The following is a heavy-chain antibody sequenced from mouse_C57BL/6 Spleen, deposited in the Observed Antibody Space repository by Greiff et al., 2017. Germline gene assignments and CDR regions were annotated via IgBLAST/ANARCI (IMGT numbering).Heavy chain of an antibody. Sequence: QVQLQQSGPELVKPGASVKISCKASGYAFSSSWMNWVKQRPGQGLEWIGRIYPGDGDTNYNGKFKGKATLTADKSSSTAYMQLSSLTSEDSAVYLCARGGFAYWGQGTLVTVAA. J-gene: IGHJ3*01. V-gene: IGHV1-82*01. CDR2: IYPGDGDT. CDR1: GYAFSSSW. CDR3: ARGGFAY.